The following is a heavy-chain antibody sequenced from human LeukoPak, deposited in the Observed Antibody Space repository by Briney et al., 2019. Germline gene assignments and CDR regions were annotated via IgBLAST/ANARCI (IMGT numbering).Heavy chain of an antibody. D-gene: IGHD3-10*01. J-gene: IGHJ3*02. CDR3: ARALTSSGRGAFDI. CDR1: GFTFSSYS. V-gene: IGHV3-21*01. Sequence: GGSLRLSCAASGFTFSSYSMNWVRQAPGKGLEWVSSISSSSSYIYYADSVKGRFTISRDNSKNTLYLQMNSLRAEDTAVYYCARALTSSGRGAFDIWGQGTMVTVSS. CDR2: ISSSSSYI.